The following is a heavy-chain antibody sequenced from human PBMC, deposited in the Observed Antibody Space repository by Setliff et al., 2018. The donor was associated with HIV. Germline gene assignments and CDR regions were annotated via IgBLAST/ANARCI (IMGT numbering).Heavy chain of an antibody. CDR1: GYTFTSYA. Sequence: VASVKVSCKASGYTFTSYAMHWVRQAPGQRLEWMGWINAGNGNTKYSQKFQGRVTITRDTSASTAYMELSSLRSEDTAVYYCARAAGVPAVHTPFRYYYYMDVWGKGTTVTVSS. CDR2: INAGNGNT. J-gene: IGHJ6*03. CDR3: ARAAGVPAVHTPFRYYYYMDV. D-gene: IGHD2-2*01. V-gene: IGHV1-3*01.